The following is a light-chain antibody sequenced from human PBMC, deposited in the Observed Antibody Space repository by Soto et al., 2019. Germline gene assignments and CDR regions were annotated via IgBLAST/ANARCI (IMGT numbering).Light chain of an antibody. CDR1: SGHSSYA. CDR3: QTWGTGIQV. CDR2: LNNDGSH. Sequence: QSVLTQSPSASASLGASVKLTCTLSSGHSSYAIAWHQQQPEKGPRYLMKLNNDGSHSKGDGIPDRFSGSSSGAERYFTISSLQSEDEADYYCQTWGTGIQVFGGGTKVTVL. J-gene: IGLJ2*01. V-gene: IGLV4-69*01.